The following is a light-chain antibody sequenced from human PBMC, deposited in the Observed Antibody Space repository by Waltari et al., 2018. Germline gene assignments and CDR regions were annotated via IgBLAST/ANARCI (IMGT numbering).Light chain of an antibody. CDR3: QQYDTSPAT. J-gene: IGKJ2*01. Sequence: EIGLTQSPGTLSFSPGERATLSCRDSQSLNIAYVAWYQQKSGQAPRLLIYGALYRATAIPARFSGSGSGTDFTLTISRLEPEDFAVYYCQQYDTSPATFGQGTKLEIK. CDR2: GAL. CDR1: QSLNIAY. V-gene: IGKV3-20*01.